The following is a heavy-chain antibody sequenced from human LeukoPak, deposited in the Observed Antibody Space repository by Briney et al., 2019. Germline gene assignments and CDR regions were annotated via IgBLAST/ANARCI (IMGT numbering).Heavy chain of an antibody. D-gene: IGHD3-16*02. V-gene: IGHV4-34*01. CDR3: ARYRRGQDAFDI. Sequence: PSETLSLTCAVYGGSFSGYYWSWIPQPPGKGLEWIGEINHSGSTNYNPSLKSRVTISVDTSKNQFSLKLSSVTAADTAVYYCARYRRGQDAFDIWGQGTMVTVSS. CDR2: INHSGST. CDR1: GGSFSGYY. J-gene: IGHJ3*02.